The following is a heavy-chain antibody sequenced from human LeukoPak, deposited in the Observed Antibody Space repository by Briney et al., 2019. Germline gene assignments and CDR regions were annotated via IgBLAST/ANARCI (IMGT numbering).Heavy chain of an antibody. CDR2: IGSEDDT. Sequence: PGGSLRLSCTASGFTLRNYDMHWVRQTTEKGLEWVSGIGSEDDTIYSASVKGRFTISRENAKTSFYLQMNSLRAGDTAVYYCARGRFVLVPSLERWYFDLWGRGTLVTVSS. D-gene: IGHD2-8*02. J-gene: IGHJ2*01. V-gene: IGHV3-13*01. CDR3: ARGRFVLVPSLERWYFDL. CDR1: GFTLRNYD.